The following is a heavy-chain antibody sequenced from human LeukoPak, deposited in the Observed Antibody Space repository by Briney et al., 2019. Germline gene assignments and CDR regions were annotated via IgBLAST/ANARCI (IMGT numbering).Heavy chain of an antibody. J-gene: IGHJ4*02. CDR3: VYDFWSGPDS. CDR2: IYSDGDT. V-gene: IGHV3-53*01. Sequence: GGSLRLSCAASGFTVSNNYMSWVRQAPGKGLEWVSFIYSDGDTSYADSVKGRFTISRDNSKNTLYLQMNSLRVEDTAVYYCVYDFWSGPDSWGQGTLVTVSS. D-gene: IGHD3-3*01. CDR1: GFTVSNNY.